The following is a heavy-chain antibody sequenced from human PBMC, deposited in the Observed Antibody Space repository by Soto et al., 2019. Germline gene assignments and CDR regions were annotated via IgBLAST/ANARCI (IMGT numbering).Heavy chain of an antibody. J-gene: IGHJ4*02. V-gene: IGHV4-4*07. Sequence: PSETLSLTCTVSGGSISSYYWSWIRQPAGKGLEWIGRIYTSGNTDYNPSLKSRLAISIDTSKNQFSLKLSSVTAADTAVYFCAREGGESSDGLYYFDSWGQGSLVTVSS. CDR3: AREGGESSDGLYYFDS. D-gene: IGHD3-16*01. CDR2: IYTSGNT. CDR1: GGSISSYY.